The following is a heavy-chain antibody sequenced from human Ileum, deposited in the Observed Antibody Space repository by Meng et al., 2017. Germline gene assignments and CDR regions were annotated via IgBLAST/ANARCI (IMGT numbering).Heavy chain of an antibody. CDR3: ARYSYYDSSGYYGEGTDFFDY. CDR2: INSDGSST. V-gene: IGHV3-74*01. CDR1: GFTFSSYW. J-gene: IGHJ4*02. Sequence: GGSLRLACAASGFTFSSYWMHWVRQAPGKGRVWVSRINSDGSSTSYADSVKGRFTISRDNAKNTLYLQMNSLRAEDTAVYYCARYSYYDSSGYYGEGTDFFDYWGQGTLVTVSS. D-gene: IGHD3-22*01.